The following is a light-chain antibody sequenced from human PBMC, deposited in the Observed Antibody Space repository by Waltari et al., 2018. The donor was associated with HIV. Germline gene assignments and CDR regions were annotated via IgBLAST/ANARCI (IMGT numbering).Light chain of an antibody. Sequence: VVLTQFPVSLSVSVGQSASLSCRSREGRVSADVNTYLSWFQQRPGQSPRRLIYKVSNLDSGVPWKFSGSGAVRDFTLQINRVEAEDVATYYCAQETFWGWTFGPGTKVEI. J-gene: IGKJ1*01. V-gene: IGKV2-30*01. CDR2: KVS. CDR1: EGRVSADVNTY. CDR3: AQETFWGWT.